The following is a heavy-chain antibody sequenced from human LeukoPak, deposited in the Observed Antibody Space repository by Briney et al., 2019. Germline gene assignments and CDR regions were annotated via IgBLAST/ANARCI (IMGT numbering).Heavy chain of an antibody. CDR1: GYSIGGGNY. CDR2: IYHSGST. V-gene: IGHV4-38-2*02. J-gene: IGHJ4*02. Sequence: SETLSLTCSVSGYSIGGGNYWGWIRQPPGKGLEWIGSIYHSGSTYYNPSFNSRVTISLDTSKNQFSLKLNSVTAADTAVYFCARGPTIYLRSPFDYWGQGTLVSVSS. D-gene: IGHD3-3*01. CDR3: ARGPTIYLRSPFDY.